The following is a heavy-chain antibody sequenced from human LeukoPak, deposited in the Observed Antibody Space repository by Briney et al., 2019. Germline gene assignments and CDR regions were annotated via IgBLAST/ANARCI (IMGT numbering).Heavy chain of an antibody. CDR1: GGSISSSSYY. CDR2: IYYSGGT. CDR3: ATDTAMAFDY. D-gene: IGHD5-18*01. V-gene: IGHV4-39*07. Sequence: SETLSLTCTVSGGSISSSSYYWGWIRQPPGKGLEWIGSIYYSGGTYYNPSLKSRVTISVDTSKNQFSLKLSSVTAADTAVYYCATDTAMAFDYWGQGTLVTVSS. J-gene: IGHJ4*02.